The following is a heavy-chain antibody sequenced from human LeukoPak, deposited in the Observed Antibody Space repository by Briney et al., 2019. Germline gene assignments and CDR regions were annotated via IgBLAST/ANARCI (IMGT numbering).Heavy chain of an antibody. CDR2: ISSTGSTI. J-gene: IGHJ1*01. V-gene: IGHV3-48*03. Sequence: GGSLRLSCVASGFTFSSYEMNWVRQAPGKGLEWLTYISSTGSTIFYADSVRGRFTISRDNAKNSLYLQMISLRAEDTGVYYCASFYYDSSGYGYFQFWGQGTLVTVSS. D-gene: IGHD3-22*01. CDR3: ASFYYDSSGYGYFQF. CDR1: GFTFSSYE.